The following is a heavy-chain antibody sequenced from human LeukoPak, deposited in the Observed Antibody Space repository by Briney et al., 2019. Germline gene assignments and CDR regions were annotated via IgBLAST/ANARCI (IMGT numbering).Heavy chain of an antibody. CDR3: ARAIWFGETYPAY. V-gene: IGHV3-23*01. CDR2: ISASGGST. J-gene: IGHJ4*02. CDR1: ALSFSSYA. D-gene: IGHD3-10*01. Sequence: PRGCLCPACSPAALSFSSYAIGSVRQTPGKGLGCVSAISASGGSTNYAASVRGRFTISRDNSKNSMYLQMNSLRAEYTAVYYCARAIWFGETYPAYWGQGTLVTVSS.